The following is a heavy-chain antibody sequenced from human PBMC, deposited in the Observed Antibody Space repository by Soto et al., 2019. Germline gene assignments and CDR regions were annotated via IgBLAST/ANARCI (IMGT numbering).Heavy chain of an antibody. J-gene: IGHJ5*02. CDR1: GYTFTGYY. Sequence: QVQLVQSGAEVKKPGASVKVSCKASGYTFTGYYMHWVRQAPGQGLEWMGWINPNSGGTNYAQKFQGWVTMTRDTSASTSYMQLSSLRSEDTAVYYCARGEGYCSGGTCYRWFDPWGQGTLVTVSS. CDR3: ARGEGYCSGGTCYRWFDP. D-gene: IGHD2-15*01. CDR2: INPNSGGT. V-gene: IGHV1-2*04.